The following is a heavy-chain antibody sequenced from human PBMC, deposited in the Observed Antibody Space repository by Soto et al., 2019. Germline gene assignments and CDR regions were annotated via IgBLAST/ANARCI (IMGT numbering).Heavy chain of an antibody. D-gene: IGHD6-19*01. Sequence: PGGSLRLSCAASGFTFSSYGMHWVRQAPGKGLEWVAVIWYDGSNKYYADSVKGRFTISRDNSKNTLYLQMNSLRAEDTAVYYCARDSHSIAVAGNFDYWGQGTLVTVSS. CDR3: ARDSHSIAVAGNFDY. V-gene: IGHV3-33*01. CDR2: IWYDGSNK. J-gene: IGHJ4*02. CDR1: GFTFSSYG.